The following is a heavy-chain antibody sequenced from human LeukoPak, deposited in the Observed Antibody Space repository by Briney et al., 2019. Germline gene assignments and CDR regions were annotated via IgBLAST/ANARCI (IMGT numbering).Heavy chain of an antibody. V-gene: IGHV3-23*01. D-gene: IGHD6-13*01. Sequence: GGSLRLSCAASGFTFSSYAMSWVRQAPGKGLEWVSAISGSGGSTYYANSVKGRFTISRDNSKNTLYLQMNSLRAEDTAVYYCAKDSRRLAAAGINAFDIWGQGTMVTVSS. CDR1: GFTFSSYA. J-gene: IGHJ3*02. CDR2: ISGSGGST. CDR3: AKDSRRLAAAGINAFDI.